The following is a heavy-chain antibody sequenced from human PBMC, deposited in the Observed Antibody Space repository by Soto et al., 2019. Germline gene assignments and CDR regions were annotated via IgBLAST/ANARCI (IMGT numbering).Heavy chain of an antibody. Sequence: GESLKISCKGSGYSFTNSWIGWVRQMPGKGLEWMGIIYPDDSDALYSPSFQGHVIISADKSISTAYLQWSSLKASDTAMYYCARPRRDGFNDAFDIWGQGTMVTVSS. V-gene: IGHV5-51*01. D-gene: IGHD5-12*01. CDR3: ARPRRDGFNDAFDI. CDR1: GYSFTNSW. CDR2: IYPDDSDA. J-gene: IGHJ3*02.